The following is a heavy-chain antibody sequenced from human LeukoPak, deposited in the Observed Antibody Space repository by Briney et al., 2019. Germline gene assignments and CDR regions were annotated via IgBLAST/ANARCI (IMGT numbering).Heavy chain of an antibody. J-gene: IGHJ4*02. CDR2: ISYDGSNK. CDR3: AKWGYSYGLVY. V-gene: IGHV3-30*18. Sequence: GGSLRLSCAASGFTFSSYGMHWVRQAPGKGLEWVAVISYDGSNKYYADSVKGRFTISRDNSKNTLYLQMNSLRAEDTAVYYCAKWGYSYGLVYWGQGTLVTVSS. D-gene: IGHD5-18*01. CDR1: GFTFSSYG.